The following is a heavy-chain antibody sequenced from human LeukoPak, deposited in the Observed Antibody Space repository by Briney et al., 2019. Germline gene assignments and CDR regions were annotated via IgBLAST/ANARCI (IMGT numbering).Heavy chain of an antibody. Sequence: GGSLRLSCTASGFTFGDYVMSWVHQAPGKGLEWVGFIRSKAYGGTTKNAASVKGRFTISRDDSRSIAYLQMNSLKTEDTAVYYCTRRYNYDSSGYYYVRDAFDIWGQGTMVTVSS. V-gene: IGHV3-49*04. CDR1: GFTFGDYV. CDR3: TRRYNYDSSGYYYVRDAFDI. D-gene: IGHD3-22*01. CDR2: IRSKAYGGTT. J-gene: IGHJ3*02.